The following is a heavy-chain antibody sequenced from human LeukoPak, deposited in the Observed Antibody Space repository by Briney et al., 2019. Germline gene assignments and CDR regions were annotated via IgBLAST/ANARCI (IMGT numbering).Heavy chain of an antibody. Sequence: KTGGSLRLSCAASGFTFSTYSMNWVRLAPGKGLEWVSPISFSSSYIYYADSVKGRFTISRDNAKNSLYLQMNSLRAEDTAIYYCARRYCSSTNCYAFDDWGQGTLVTVSS. CDR3: ARRYCSSTNCYAFDD. J-gene: IGHJ4*02. D-gene: IGHD2-2*01. CDR2: ISFSSSYI. V-gene: IGHV3-21*01. CDR1: GFTFSTYS.